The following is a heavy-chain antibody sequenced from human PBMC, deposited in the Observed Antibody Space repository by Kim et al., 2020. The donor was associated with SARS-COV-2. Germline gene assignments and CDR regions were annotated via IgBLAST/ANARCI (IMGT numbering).Heavy chain of an antibody. D-gene: IGHD5-18*01. CDR2: T. Sequence: TSYADSVKGRFASSRDNSKNTLYLQMDSLRAEDTAVYYCPRRGYSYGYDYWGQGTLVTVSS. V-gene: IGHV3-23*01. CDR3: PRRGYSYGYDY. J-gene: IGHJ4*02.